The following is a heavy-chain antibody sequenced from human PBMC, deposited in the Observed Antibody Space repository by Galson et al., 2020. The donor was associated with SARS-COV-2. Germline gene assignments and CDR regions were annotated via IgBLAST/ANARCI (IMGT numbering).Heavy chain of an antibody. CDR2: ISGSGGST. V-gene: IGHV3-23*01. CDR3: AKGHESLWFGEANYYYYYYMDV. J-gene: IGHJ6*03. CDR1: GFTFSSYA. Sequence: GESLKISCAASGFTFSSYAMSWVRQALGKGLEWVSAISGSGGSTYYADSVKGRFTISRDNSKNTLYLQMNSLRAEDTAVYYCAKGHESLWFGEANYYYYYYMDVWGKGTTVTVAS. D-gene: IGHD3-10*01.